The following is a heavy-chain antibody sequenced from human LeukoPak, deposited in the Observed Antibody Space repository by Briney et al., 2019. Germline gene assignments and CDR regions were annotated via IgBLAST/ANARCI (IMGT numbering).Heavy chain of an antibody. J-gene: IGHJ4*02. D-gene: IGHD3-22*01. CDR3: ARDRWDYYDSSGYIH. CDR2: IIPIFGTA. V-gene: IGHV1-69*13. Sequence: SVKVSCKASGGTFSSYAISWVRQAPGQGLEWMGGIIPIFGTANYAQKFQGRVTITADESTSTAYMELSSLRSEDTAVYYCARDRWDYYDSSGYIHWGQGTLVTVSS. CDR1: GGTFSSYA.